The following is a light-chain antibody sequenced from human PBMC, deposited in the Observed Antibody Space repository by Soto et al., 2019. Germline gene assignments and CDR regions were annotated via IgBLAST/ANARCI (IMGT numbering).Light chain of an antibody. CDR2: GAS. CDR1: QTVSGNY. J-gene: IGKJ4*01. V-gene: IGKV3-20*01. CDR3: QRYGDSPLT. Sequence: NVLTQSPGTLSLSPGERATLSCRASQTVSGNYVAWYQQKPGQTPRLLIYGASSRATDIPDRFSGSGSETDFTLTITRLEPEDFAVYHCQRYGDSPLTFGGGTKVEIK.